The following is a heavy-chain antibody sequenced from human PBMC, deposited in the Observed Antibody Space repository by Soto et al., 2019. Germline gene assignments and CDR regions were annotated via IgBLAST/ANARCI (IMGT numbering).Heavy chain of an antibody. J-gene: IGHJ6*02. CDR3: ARLGGAHYYGMDV. Sequence: PSETLSLTCAVSGGSISSSNWWSWVRQPPGKGLEWIGEIYHSGSTNYNPSLKSRVTISLDRSKNQFSLKLSSVTAADTAVYYCARLGGAHYYGMDVWGQGTTVTVS. CDR1: GGSISSSNW. V-gene: IGHV4-4*02. CDR2: IYHSGST. D-gene: IGHD3-16*01.